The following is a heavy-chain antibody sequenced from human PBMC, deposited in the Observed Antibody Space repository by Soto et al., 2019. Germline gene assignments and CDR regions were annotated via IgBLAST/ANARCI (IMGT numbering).Heavy chain of an antibody. CDR1: GYSFSSYG. J-gene: IGHJ4*02. D-gene: IGHD6-13*01. Sequence: GASVKVSCKASGYSFSSYGISWVRQAPGQGLGCMGWISAYNDNTNYAQKLQGRVTMTTDTSTSTAYMELRSLRSDDTAVYYCATSPSSSWKKTFGYWGQGTRVTVSS. CDR2: ISAYNDNT. V-gene: IGHV1-18*01. CDR3: ATSPSSSWKKTFGY.